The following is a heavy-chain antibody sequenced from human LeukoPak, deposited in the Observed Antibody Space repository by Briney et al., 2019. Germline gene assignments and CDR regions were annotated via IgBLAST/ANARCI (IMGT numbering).Heavy chain of an antibody. CDR1: GGSISSSSYY. CDR2: INHSGST. D-gene: IGHD3-16*02. J-gene: IGHJ5*02. V-gene: IGHV4-39*07. Sequence: SETLSLTCTVSGGSISSSSYYWGWIRQPPGKGLEWIGEINHSGSTNYNPSLKSRVTISVDTSKNQFSLKLSSVTAADTAVYYCARLRGDDYVWGSYRYKTGWFDPWGQGTLVTVSS. CDR3: ARLRGDDYVWGSYRYKTGWFDP.